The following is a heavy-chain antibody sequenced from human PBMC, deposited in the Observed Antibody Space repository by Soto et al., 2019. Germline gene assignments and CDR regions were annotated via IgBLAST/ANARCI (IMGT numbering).Heavy chain of an antibody. CDR3: ARDWERAAAGRFDI. J-gene: IGHJ3*02. D-gene: IGHD6-13*01. V-gene: IGHV3-48*02. CDR1: GFTFSSYS. Sequence: GGSLRLSCAASGFTFSSYSMNWVRQAPGKGLEWVSYISSSSSTIYYADSVKGRFTISRDNAKNSLYLPMNSLRDEDTAVYYSARDWERAAAGRFDIWGQGTMVTVSS. CDR2: ISSSSSTI.